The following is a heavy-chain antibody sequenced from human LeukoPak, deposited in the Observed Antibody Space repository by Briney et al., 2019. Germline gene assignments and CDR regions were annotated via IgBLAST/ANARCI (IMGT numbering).Heavy chain of an antibody. CDR3: ARQGAPRGYYGMDV. V-gene: IGHV4-59*08. D-gene: IGHD1-26*01. CDR2: IYYSGST. Sequence: SETLSLTCTVSGGSISSYYWSWIRQPPGKGLEWIGYIYYSGSTNYNPSLKSRVTISVDTSKNQFSLKLSSVTAADTAVCYCARQGAPRGYYGMDVWGQGTTVTVSS. J-gene: IGHJ6*02. CDR1: GGSISSYY.